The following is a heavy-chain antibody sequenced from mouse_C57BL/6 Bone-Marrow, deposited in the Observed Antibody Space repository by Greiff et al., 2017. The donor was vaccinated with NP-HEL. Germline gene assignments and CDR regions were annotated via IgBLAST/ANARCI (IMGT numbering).Heavy chain of an antibody. Sequence: VQLQQSGPELVKPGASVKISCKASGYTFTDYYMNWVKQSHGKSLEWIGDINPNNGGTSYNQKFKGKATLTVDKSSSTAYMELRSLTSEDSAVYYCARDSNYAPFAYWGQGTLVTVSA. CDR2: INPNNGGT. J-gene: IGHJ3*01. CDR1: GYTFTDYY. D-gene: IGHD2-5*01. CDR3: ARDSNYAPFAY. V-gene: IGHV1-26*01.